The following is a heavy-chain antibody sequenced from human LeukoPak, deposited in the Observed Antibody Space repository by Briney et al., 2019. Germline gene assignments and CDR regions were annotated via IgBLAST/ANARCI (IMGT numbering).Heavy chain of an antibody. Sequence: QTGGSLRLSCAASGFTFSSYAMSWVRQAPGNGLEWVSAISGSGGFTYDADSVKGRFTISRDNSKNTLYLQMNSLRAEDTAIYYCAKDFYYDSSGLTLDYWGQGTLVTVSS. CDR3: AKDFYYDSSGLTLDY. V-gene: IGHV3-23*01. J-gene: IGHJ4*02. D-gene: IGHD3-22*01. CDR2: ISGSGGFT. CDR1: GFTFSSYA.